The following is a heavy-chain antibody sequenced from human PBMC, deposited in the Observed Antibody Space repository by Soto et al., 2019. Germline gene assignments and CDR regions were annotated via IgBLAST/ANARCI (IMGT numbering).Heavy chain of an antibody. D-gene: IGHD2-2*01. J-gene: IGHJ4*02. CDR3: ARARGNRYCSSTSCSLRALFDY. V-gene: IGHV4-31*03. CDR1: GGSISSGGYY. CDR2: IYYSGST. Sequence: QVQLQESGPGLVKPSQTLSLTCTVSGGSISSGGYYWSWIRQHPVKGLEWIGYIYYSGSTYYNPSLKSRVTISVDTSKNQFSLKLSSVTAADTAVYYCARARGNRYCSSTSCSLRALFDYWGQGTLVTVSS.